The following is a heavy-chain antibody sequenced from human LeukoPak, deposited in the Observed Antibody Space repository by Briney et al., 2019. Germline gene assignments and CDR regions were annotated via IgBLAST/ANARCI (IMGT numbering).Heavy chain of an antibody. CDR1: GGSLNVYY. D-gene: IGHD2-2*01. J-gene: IGHJ6*03. V-gene: IGHV4-4*07. CDR2: IYTSGST. CDR3: ARDQEAYCSSTSCYEYSYYMDV. Sequence: SETLSLTCTVSGGSLNVYYWSWIRQPAGKGLEWIGRIYTSGSTSYNSSLKSRVTISVDTSKNQFSLKLSSVTAADTAVYYCARDQEAYCSSTSCYEYSYYMDVWGKGTTVTISS.